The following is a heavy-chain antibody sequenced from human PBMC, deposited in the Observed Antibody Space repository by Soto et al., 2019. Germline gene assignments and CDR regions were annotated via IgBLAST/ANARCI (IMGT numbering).Heavy chain of an antibody. Sequence: GGSLRLSCAASGFTFDDYAMHWVRQAPGKGLEWVSGISWNSGSIGYADSVKGRFTISRDNAKNSLYLQMNSLRAEDTALYYCAKPLYRNRPDIVVSFDIWGQGTMVTVSS. CDR3: AKPLYRNRPDIVVSFDI. V-gene: IGHV3-9*01. J-gene: IGHJ3*02. D-gene: IGHD2-2*01. CDR2: ISWNSGSI. CDR1: GFTFDDYA.